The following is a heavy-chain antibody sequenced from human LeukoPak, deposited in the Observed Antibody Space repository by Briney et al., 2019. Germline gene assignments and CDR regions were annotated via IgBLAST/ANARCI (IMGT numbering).Heavy chain of an antibody. CDR2: ISYSGST. V-gene: IGHV4-59*08. J-gene: IGHJ6*03. D-gene: IGHD5-18*01. CDR1: GGSISSYY. Sequence: SETLSLTCTVSGGSISSYYWSWIRQPPGKGLEWIGYISYSGSTNYNPSLKSRVTISVDTSKNQFSLKLSSVTAADTAVYYCAHTATLYYYYYMDVWGKGTTVTVSS. CDR3: AHTATLYYYYYMDV.